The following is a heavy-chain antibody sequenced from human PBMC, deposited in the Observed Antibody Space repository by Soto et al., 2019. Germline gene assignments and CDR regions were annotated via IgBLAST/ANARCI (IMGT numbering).Heavy chain of an antibody. CDR3: ARQVGGTFDY. J-gene: IGHJ4*02. CDR1: GGSISSSSYY. V-gene: IGHV4-39*01. D-gene: IGHD1-26*01. CDR2: IYYSGST. Sequence: LSLTFSVSGGSISSSSYYWGWIRQPPGKGLEWIGTIYYSGSTYYNPSLKSRATISVDTSKNQFSLKLSSVTAADTAVYYCARQVGGTFDYWGQGTLVTVSS.